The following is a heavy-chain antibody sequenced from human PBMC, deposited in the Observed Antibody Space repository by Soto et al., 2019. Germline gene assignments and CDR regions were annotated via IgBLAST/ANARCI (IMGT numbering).Heavy chain of an antibody. CDR1: GYTFTSYY. Sequence: QVQLVQSGAEVKKPGASVKVSCKASGYTFTSYYMHWVRQAPGPGLEWMVILNPSGGSTSYAQKFQGRVTMTRDTSTSTVYMELSSLRAEDTAVYYCARGLGVLGVIIRDDYYYYIDVWGKGTTVTVSS. V-gene: IGHV1-46*03. J-gene: IGHJ6*03. CDR2: LNPSGGST. CDR3: ARGLGVLGVIIRDDYYYYIDV. D-gene: IGHD3-10*01.